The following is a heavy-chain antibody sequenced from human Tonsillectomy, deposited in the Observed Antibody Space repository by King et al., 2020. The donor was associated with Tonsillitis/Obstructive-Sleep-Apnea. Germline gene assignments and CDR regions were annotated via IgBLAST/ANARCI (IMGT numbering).Heavy chain of an antibody. D-gene: IGHD3-3*01. CDR2: INSDGSST. V-gene: IGHV3-74*01. CDR3: ARCIFSTIFGVVIPYFDY. J-gene: IGHJ4*02. CDR1: GFTFSSYW. Sequence: VQLVESGGGLVQPGGSLRLSCAASGFTFSSYWMHWVRQAPGKGLVWVSRINSDGSSTSYADSVKGRFTISRDNAKNTLYLQMNSLRAEDTAVYYCARCIFSTIFGVVIPYFDYWGQGTLVTVSS.